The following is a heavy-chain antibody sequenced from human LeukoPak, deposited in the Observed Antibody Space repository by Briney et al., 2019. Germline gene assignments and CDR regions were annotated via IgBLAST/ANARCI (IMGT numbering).Heavy chain of an antibody. V-gene: IGHV3-30*04. Sequence: PGGSLRLSCAASGFTFSSYAMHWVRQAPGKGLEWVAVISYDGSNKYYADSVKGRFTISRDNPKNTLYLQMNSLRAEDTAVYYCARSSSEYSDSWFDLRGQGTLVTVSS. CDR3: ARSSSEYSDSWFDL. CDR1: GFTFSSYA. CDR2: ISYDGSNK. D-gene: IGHD6-6*01. J-gene: IGHJ5*02.